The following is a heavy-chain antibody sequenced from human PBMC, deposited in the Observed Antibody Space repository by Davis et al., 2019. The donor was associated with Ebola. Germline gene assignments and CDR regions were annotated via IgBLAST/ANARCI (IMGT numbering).Heavy chain of an antibody. V-gene: IGHV5-10-1*01. CDR2: IDPSDSYT. CDR1: GYSFTSYW. D-gene: IGHD4-17*01. Sequence: GGSLRLSCKASGYSFTSYWISWVRQMPGKGLEWMGRIDPSDSYTNYSPSFQGHVTISADKSISTAYLQWSSLKASDTAMYYCARIDRRTTVTTRYWGQGTLVTVSS. CDR3: ARIDRRTTVTTRY. J-gene: IGHJ4*02.